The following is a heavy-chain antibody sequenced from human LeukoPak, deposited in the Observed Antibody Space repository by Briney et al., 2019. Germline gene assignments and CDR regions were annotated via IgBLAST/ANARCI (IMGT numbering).Heavy chain of an antibody. CDR3: ARDGRP. D-gene: IGHD3/OR15-3a*01. CDR2: INHSGST. V-gene: IGHV4-34*01. CDR1: GGSFSGYY. J-gene: IGHJ5*02. Sequence: PSETLSLTCAVYGGSFSGYYWSWIRQPPGKGLEWIGEINHSGSTNYNPSLKSRVTISVDTSKNQFSLKLSSVTAADTAVYYCARDGRPWGQGTLVTVSS.